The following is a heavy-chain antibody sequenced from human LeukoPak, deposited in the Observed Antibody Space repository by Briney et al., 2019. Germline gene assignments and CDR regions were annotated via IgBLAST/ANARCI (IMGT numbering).Heavy chain of an antibody. J-gene: IGHJ3*01. CDR1: GGTFSNYG. CDR2: IIPIFATS. Sequence: SVKVSCKASGGTFSNYGISWVRQAPGQGLEWMGRIIPIFATSNYAQKLQGRVTIITDESTNTAYMELSSLRSEDTAIYYCARDGPVYHDSSEGDLTWGQGTMVTVSS. CDR3: ARDGPVYHDSSEGDLT. V-gene: IGHV1-69*05. D-gene: IGHD3-22*01.